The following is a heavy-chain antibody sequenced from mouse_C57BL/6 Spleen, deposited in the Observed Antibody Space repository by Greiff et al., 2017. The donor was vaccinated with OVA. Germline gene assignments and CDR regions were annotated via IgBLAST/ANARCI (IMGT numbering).Heavy chain of an antibody. CDR2: IYPSDSET. V-gene: IGHV1-61*01. CDR3: ARSGTYYAMDY. Sequence: QVQLQQPGAELVRPGSSVKLSCKASGYTFTSDWMDWVKQRPGQGLEWIGNIYPSDSETHYNQKFKDKATLTVDKSSSTAYMQLSSLTSEDSAVYYCARSGTYYAMDYWGQGTSVTVSS. CDR1: GYTFTSDW. D-gene: IGHD3-2*02. J-gene: IGHJ4*01.